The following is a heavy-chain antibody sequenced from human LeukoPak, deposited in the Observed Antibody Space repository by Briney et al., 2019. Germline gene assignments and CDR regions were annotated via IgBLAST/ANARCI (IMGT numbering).Heavy chain of an antibody. V-gene: IGHV1-46*01. J-gene: IGHJ3*02. CDR2: INPSGGST. Sequence: ASVKVSCKASGYTFTNYYIHWVRQAPGQGLECMGIINPSGGSTSYAQKFQGRVTMTRDMSTSTVYMELSSLRSEDTAVYYCARLRGDQPMEAFDIWGQGTMVTVSS. CDR3: ARLRGDQPMEAFDI. D-gene: IGHD5-12*01. CDR1: GYTFTNYY.